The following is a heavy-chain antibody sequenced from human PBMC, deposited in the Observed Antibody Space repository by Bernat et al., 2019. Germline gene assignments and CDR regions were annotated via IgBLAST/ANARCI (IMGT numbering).Heavy chain of an antibody. CDR1: GFTVSSNY. CDR3: ARGRDGYVY. Sequence: EVQLVESGGGLIQPGGSLRLSCAASGFTVSSNYMIWFRQPPGKGLDWVSVIYSVGSTYYADSVKGRFTISRDNSKNTLYLQMNSLRAEDTAVYYCARGRDGYVYWGQGTLVTVSS. CDR2: IYSVGST. J-gene: IGHJ4*02. D-gene: IGHD5-24*01. V-gene: IGHV3-53*01.